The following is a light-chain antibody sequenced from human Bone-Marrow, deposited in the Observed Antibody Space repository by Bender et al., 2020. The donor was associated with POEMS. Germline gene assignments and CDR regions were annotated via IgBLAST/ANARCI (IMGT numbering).Light chain of an antibody. CDR2: EGT. Sequence: QPALTQPASVSGSPGQSITISCTGTSSNFGSYGLVSWYQQHPGNAPKLIIYEGTERPSGISNRFSASKSGSTASLTISGLQAEDEADYYCSSYIGVGVFGSGTRVTV. J-gene: IGLJ1*01. CDR3: SSYIGVGV. V-gene: IGLV2-23*01. CDR1: SSNFGSYGL.